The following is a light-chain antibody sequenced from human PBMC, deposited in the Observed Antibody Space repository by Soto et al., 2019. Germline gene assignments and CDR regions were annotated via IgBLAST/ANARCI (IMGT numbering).Light chain of an antibody. V-gene: IGKV1-5*03. Sequence: DIQMTQSPSTLSASVGDRVTITCRASQSISSWLAWYQLKPGKAPKLLIYKASSLQGGVPSRFSGSGSGTEFTLTISSLQPDDFATYYSQHYNNYPLTFGGGTKVEIK. J-gene: IGKJ4*01. CDR1: QSISSW. CDR3: QHYNNYPLT. CDR2: KAS.